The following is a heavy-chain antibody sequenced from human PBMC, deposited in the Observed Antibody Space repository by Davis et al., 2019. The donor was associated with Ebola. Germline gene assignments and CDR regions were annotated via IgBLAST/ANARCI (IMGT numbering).Heavy chain of an antibody. CDR1: GFILTNYA. D-gene: IGHD4-17*01. Sequence: ASVKVSCKASGFILTNYAIHWVRQAPGQRLEWMGWVHGGNGNTKYSQRFQGRVTITTDTSASTVYLDLTSLRSDDTAVFYCARDMDGDYAHDYWGQGTLVTVSS. J-gene: IGHJ4*02. CDR3: ARDMDGDYAHDY. V-gene: IGHV1-3*01. CDR2: VHGGNGNT.